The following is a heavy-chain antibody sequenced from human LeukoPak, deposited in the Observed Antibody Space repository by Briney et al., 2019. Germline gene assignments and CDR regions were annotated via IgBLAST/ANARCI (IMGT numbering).Heavy chain of an antibody. J-gene: IGHJ4*02. CDR2: ISYDGSNK. CDR3: AREGTWSYYYDY. Sequence: RGSLRLSCAASGFTFSSYGMHWVRQAPGKGLEWVAVISYDGSNKYYADSVKGRFTISRDNSKNTLYLQMNSLRAEDTAVYYCAREGTWSYYYDYWGQGTLVTVSS. D-gene: IGHD1-26*01. V-gene: IGHV3-30*03. CDR1: GFTFSSYG.